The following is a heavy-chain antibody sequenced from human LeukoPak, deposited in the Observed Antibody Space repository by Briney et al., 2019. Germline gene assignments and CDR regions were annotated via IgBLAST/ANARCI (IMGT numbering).Heavy chain of an antibody. CDR2: ISYDGSNK. Sequence: PGGSLRLSCAASGFTFSNYVMHWVRQAPGKGLEWVAVISYDGSNKYYADSVKGRFTISRDNSKNTLYLQMNSLRAEDTAVYYCARGYDSSGYFYDAFDIWGQGTMVTVSS. D-gene: IGHD3-22*01. CDR3: ARGYDSSGYFYDAFDI. J-gene: IGHJ3*02. V-gene: IGHV3-30*03. CDR1: GFTFSNYV.